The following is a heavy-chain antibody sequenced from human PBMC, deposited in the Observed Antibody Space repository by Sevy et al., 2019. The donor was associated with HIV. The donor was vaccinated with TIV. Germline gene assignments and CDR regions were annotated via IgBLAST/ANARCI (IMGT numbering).Heavy chain of an antibody. CDR2: IKQDGSEK. J-gene: IGHJ4*02. Sequence: GGSLRLSCAASGFTFSSYWMSWVRQAPGKGLEWVANIKQDGSEKYYVDSVKGRFTISRDNAKNSLYLQMNSLRAEDTAVYYCAREGEGYSYGYYFDYRGQGTLVTVSS. CDR1: GFTFSSYW. CDR3: AREGEGYSYGYYFDY. V-gene: IGHV3-7*01. D-gene: IGHD5-18*01.